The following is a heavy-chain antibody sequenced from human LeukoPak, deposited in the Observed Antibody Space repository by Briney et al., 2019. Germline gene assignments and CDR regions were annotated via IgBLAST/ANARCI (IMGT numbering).Heavy chain of an antibody. CDR2: ITGGGGST. Sequence: GGSLRLSCAASGFTFSNYEMNWVRQAPGKGLEWVSGITGGGGSTYYTDSVKGRFTISRDNSKNMLYLEMNSLRADDTAVYYCAKKGVIMIRGYIDYWGQGTLVTVSS. CDR3: AKKGVIMIRGYIDY. J-gene: IGHJ4*02. V-gene: IGHV3-23*01. CDR1: GFTFSNYE. D-gene: IGHD3-10*01.